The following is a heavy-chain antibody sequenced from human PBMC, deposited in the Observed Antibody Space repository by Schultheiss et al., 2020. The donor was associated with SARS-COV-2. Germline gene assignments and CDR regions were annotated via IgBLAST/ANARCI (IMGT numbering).Heavy chain of an antibody. CDR3: AKPTTGSYSDY. D-gene: IGHD1-14*01. CDR1: GFTFSSYA. CDR2: IKSKTDGGTT. Sequence: GESLKISCAASGFTFSSYAMSWVRQAPGKGLEWVGRIKSKTDGGTTDYAAPVKGRFTISRDDSKNTLYLQMNSLRAEDTAVYYCAKPTTGSYSDYWGQGTLVTVSS. V-gene: IGHV3-15*01. J-gene: IGHJ4*02.